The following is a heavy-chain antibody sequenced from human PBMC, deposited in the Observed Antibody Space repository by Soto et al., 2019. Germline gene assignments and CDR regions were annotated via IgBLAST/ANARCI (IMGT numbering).Heavy chain of an antibody. D-gene: IGHD2-2*01. Sequence: SVKVSCKASGGTFSSYAISWVRQAPGQGLEWMGGIIPIFGTANYAQKFQGRVTITADESTSTAYMELSSLRSEDTAVYYCARGGVVPDAHVYYYGMDVWGQGTTVTVSS. CDR2: IIPIFGTA. J-gene: IGHJ6*02. CDR3: ARGGVVPDAHVYYYGMDV. V-gene: IGHV1-69*13. CDR1: GGTFSSYA.